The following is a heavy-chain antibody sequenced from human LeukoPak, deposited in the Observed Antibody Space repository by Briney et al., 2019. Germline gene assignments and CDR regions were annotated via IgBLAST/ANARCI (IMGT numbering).Heavy chain of an antibody. CDR3: ARDRLTSGSYFFDY. J-gene: IGHJ4*02. Sequence: GGSLRLSCAASAFTFSGYSMNWVRQAPGKGLEWISYISGRSSTIYYADSVRGRFTISRDNAKNSMYLQMNSLRAEDTAVYYCARDRLTSGSYFFDYWGQGTLVTVSS. V-gene: IGHV3-48*01. CDR2: ISGRSSTI. D-gene: IGHD1-26*01. CDR1: AFTFSGYS.